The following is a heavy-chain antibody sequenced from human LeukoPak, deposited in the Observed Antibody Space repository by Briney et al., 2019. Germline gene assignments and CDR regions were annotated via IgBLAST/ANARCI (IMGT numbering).Heavy chain of an antibody. V-gene: IGHV4-38-2*02. CDR1: GYSISSGYY. CDR3: ARHAPIVVVPAAVDY. Sequence: SETLSLTCTVSGYSISSGYYWGWIRQPPGKGLEWIGSIYHSGSTYYNPSLKSRVTISVDTSKNQFSLKLSSVTAADTAVCYCARHAPIVVVPAAVDYWGQGTLVTVSS. CDR2: IYHSGST. D-gene: IGHD2-2*01. J-gene: IGHJ4*02.